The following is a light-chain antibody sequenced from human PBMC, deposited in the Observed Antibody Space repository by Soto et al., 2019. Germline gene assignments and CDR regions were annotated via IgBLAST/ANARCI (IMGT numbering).Light chain of an antibody. Sequence: QSVLTQPASVSGSPGQSSTISCTGTSSDVGGYNYVSWYQHHPGKAPKLMIYDVSNRPSGVSNRLSGSKSGNTASLTISGLQADDEADYYCSSYTSRSTDVVFGGGTKLTVL. CDR2: DVS. V-gene: IGLV2-14*03. J-gene: IGLJ2*01. CDR3: SSYTSRSTDVV. CDR1: SSDVGGYNY.